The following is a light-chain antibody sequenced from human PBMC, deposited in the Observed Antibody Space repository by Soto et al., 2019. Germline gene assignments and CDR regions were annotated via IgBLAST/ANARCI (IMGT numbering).Light chain of an antibody. CDR2: GAF. V-gene: IGKV3-20*01. Sequence: DIVLTQSPGTLSLSPGDSATLSCRASQRVSSGHLGWYQQKPGQAPRLLIHGAFTRATGIPDRFSGSGSGTDSTLTISRLEPEDFAVYYCQQYGSSPQAVGQGTRWIS. CDR3: QQYGSSPQA. CDR1: QRVSSGH. J-gene: IGKJ1*01.